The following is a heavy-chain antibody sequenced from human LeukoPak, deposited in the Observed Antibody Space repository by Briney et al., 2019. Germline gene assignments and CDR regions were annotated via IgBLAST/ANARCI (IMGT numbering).Heavy chain of an antibody. CDR3: ARLHIAAAGPACFDY. D-gene: IGHD6-13*01. CDR2: IYYSGST. V-gene: IGHV4-39*01. Sequence: SETLSLTCTVSGGSISSSRYYWGWIRQPPGKGLEWIGSIYYSGSTYYNPSLKSRVTISVDTSKNQFSLKLSSVTAADTAVYYCARLHIAAAGPACFDYWGQGTLVTVSS. CDR1: GGSISSSRYY. J-gene: IGHJ4*02.